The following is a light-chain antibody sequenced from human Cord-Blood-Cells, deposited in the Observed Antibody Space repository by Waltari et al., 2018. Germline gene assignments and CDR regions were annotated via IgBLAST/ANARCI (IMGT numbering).Light chain of an antibody. CDR1: QSISSW. J-gene: IGKJ1*01. CDR3: QQYNSYST. CDR2: KAS. Sequence: DIQMTQSPSTLSASVVDRVSITCRASQSISSWLAWYQQKPGKAPKLLFYKASSLESGVPSRFSSSGSGTEFTLTISSLQPDDFATYYCQQYNSYSTFGQGTKVEIK. V-gene: IGKV1-5*03.